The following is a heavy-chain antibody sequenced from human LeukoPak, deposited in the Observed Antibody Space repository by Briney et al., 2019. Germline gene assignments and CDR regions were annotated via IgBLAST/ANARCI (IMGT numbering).Heavy chain of an antibody. CDR3: AKSRVTMIVVDSDAFDI. Sequence: GGSLRLSCAASGFTFSSYAMHWVRQAPGKGLEWVAFIRYDGSNKYYADSVKGRFTIPRDNSKNTLYLQMNSLRAEDTAVYYCAKSRVTMIVVDSDAFDIWGQGTMVTVSS. CDR2: IRYDGSNK. D-gene: IGHD3-22*01. V-gene: IGHV3-30*02. J-gene: IGHJ3*02. CDR1: GFTFSSYA.